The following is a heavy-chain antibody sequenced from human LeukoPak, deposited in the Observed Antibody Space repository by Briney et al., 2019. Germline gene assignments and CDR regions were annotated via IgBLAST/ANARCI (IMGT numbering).Heavy chain of an antibody. CDR1: GFTVNSNF. V-gene: IGHV3-53*01. J-gene: IGHJ4*02. CDR3: ARGAFDYYDSSGLYYFDY. CDR2: IYSGGST. Sequence: GGSLRLSCAASGFTVNSNFMNWVRQAPGKGLEWVSVIYSGGSTYYADSVKGRFTISRDNSKNTLYLQMNSLRAEDTAVYYCARGAFDYYDSSGLYYFDYWGQGTLVTVSS. D-gene: IGHD3-22*01.